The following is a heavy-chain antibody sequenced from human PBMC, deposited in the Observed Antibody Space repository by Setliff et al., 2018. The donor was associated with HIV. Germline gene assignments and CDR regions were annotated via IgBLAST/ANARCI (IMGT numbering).Heavy chain of an antibody. CDR2: FHHSGST. Sequence: SETLSLTCTVSGGSISSGSYFWGWIRQSPGKGLEWIGSFHHSGSTSYTPSLRGRVIISVDTSKNQFSLKLGSVTAADTAVYYCARRQSITMVRGATRGDFDYWGQGTLVTVSS. V-gene: IGHV4-39*01. CDR1: GGSISSGSYF. J-gene: IGHJ4*02. D-gene: IGHD3-10*01. CDR3: ARRQSITMVRGATRGDFDY.